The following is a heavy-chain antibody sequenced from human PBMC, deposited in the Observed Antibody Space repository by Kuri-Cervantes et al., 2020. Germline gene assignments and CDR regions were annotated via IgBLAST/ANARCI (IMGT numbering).Heavy chain of an antibody. V-gene: IGHV7-4-1*02. Sequence: ASVKVSCKASGYAFTDYYMHWVRQAPGQGLEWMGWINTDTGNPTYAQGFTGRFVFSLDTSVSTAYLQISSLKAEDTAVYYCARARYCSTGSCYSEIWGQGTLVTVSS. CDR1: GYAFTDYY. D-gene: IGHD2-15*01. CDR3: ARARYCSTGSCYSEI. J-gene: IGHJ4*02. CDR2: INTDTGNP.